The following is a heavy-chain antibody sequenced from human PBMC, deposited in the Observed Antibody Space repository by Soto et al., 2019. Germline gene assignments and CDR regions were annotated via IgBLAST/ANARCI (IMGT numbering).Heavy chain of an antibody. D-gene: IGHD1-20*01. V-gene: IGHV3-23*01. CDR3: AKDRHITGTFDY. CDR2: ISGSGGST. CDR1: GFTFSSYA. Sequence: PGGSLRLSCAASGFTFSSYAMSWVRQAPGKGLEWVPAISGSGGSTYYADSVKGRFTISRDNSKNALYLQMNSLRAEDTAVYYCAKDRHITGTFDYWGQGTLVTVSS. J-gene: IGHJ4*02.